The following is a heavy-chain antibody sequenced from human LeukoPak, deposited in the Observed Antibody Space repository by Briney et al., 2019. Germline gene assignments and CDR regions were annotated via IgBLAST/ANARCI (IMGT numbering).Heavy chain of an antibody. CDR3: ATSTAPGTDAFDI. CDR2: LYYSGAT. J-gene: IGHJ3*02. Sequence: ETLSLTCTVSGGSVTSYYWSWIRQPPGKGLEWIGYLYYSGATNYNPSLKSRVTISVDTSRNRFSLQLNSVTPDDTAVYYCATSTAPGTDAFDIWGQGTMVTVSS. V-gene: IGHV4-59*02. CDR1: GGSVTSYY. D-gene: IGHD6-13*01.